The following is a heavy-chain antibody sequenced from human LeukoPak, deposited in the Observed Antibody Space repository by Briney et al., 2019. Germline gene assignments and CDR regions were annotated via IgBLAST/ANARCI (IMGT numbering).Heavy chain of an antibody. CDR3: ARVRSYYYMDV. V-gene: IGHV4-39*07. CDR1: GGSISSSSYY. D-gene: IGHD2-15*01. Sequence: PSETLSLTCTVSGGSISSSSYYWGWIRQPPGKGLEWIGSIYYSGSTYYNPSLKSRVTISVDTSKNQFSLKLSSVTAADTAVYYCARVRSYYYMDVWGKGTTVTVSS. J-gene: IGHJ6*03. CDR2: IYYSGST.